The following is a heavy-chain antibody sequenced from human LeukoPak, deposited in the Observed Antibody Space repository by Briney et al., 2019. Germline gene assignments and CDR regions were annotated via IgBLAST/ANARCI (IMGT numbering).Heavy chain of an antibody. Sequence: GGSLRLSCAASGFTFSSYEMNWVRQAPGKGLEWVSYISSSGSTIYYADSVKGRFTISRDNAKNSMYLQMNSLRAEDTAVYYCASQRPGAFDIWGQGTMVTVSS. CDR2: ISSSGSTI. D-gene: IGHD5-24*01. V-gene: IGHV3-48*03. CDR3: ASQRPGAFDI. J-gene: IGHJ3*02. CDR1: GFTFSSYE.